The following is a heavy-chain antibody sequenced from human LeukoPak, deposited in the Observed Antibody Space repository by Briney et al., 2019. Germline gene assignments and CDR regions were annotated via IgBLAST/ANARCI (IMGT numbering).Heavy chain of an antibody. J-gene: IGHJ5*02. V-gene: IGHV3-23*01. CDR1: GITFSSYA. CDR2: ISGSGAST. CDR3: AKDGGYYDFWSGYRFDP. Sequence: GGSLRLSCAASGITFSSYAMSWVRQAPGKGLAWVSAISGSGASTYYADFVKGRFIISRDHSKNTLYLQMNSLRAEDTAVYYCAKDGGYYDFWSGYRFDPWGQGTLVTVSS. D-gene: IGHD3-3*01.